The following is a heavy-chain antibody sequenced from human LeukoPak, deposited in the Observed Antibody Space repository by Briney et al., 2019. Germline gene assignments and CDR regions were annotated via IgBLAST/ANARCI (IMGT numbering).Heavy chain of an antibody. CDR2: INPNIGGT. J-gene: IGHJ5*02. V-gene: IGHV1-2*02. CDR1: GYTFTGYY. CDR3: ARGRLRAMVPNWFDP. D-gene: IGHD3-10*01. Sequence: GASVKVSCKASGYTFTGYYMHWVRQAPGPGLEWMGWINPNIGGTNYAQKFQGRVTMTRDTSISTAYLELSSLRSDDTAAYYCARGRLRAMVPNWFDPWGQGTLVTVSS.